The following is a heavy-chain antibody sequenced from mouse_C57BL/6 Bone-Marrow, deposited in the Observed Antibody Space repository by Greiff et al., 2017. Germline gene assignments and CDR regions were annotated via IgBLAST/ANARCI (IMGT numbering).Heavy chain of an antibody. CDR1: GYTFTSYG. D-gene: IGHD1-1*01. Sequence: VQLQESGAELARPGASVKLSCKASGYTFTSYGISWVKQRTGQGLEWIGEIYPRSGNTYYNEKFKGKATLTADKSPSTAYMELRSLTSEDFAVYFCAGTYYYGSSYLDYWGQGTTLTVSS. J-gene: IGHJ2*01. CDR3: AGTYYYGSSYLDY. CDR2: IYPRSGNT. V-gene: IGHV1-81*01.